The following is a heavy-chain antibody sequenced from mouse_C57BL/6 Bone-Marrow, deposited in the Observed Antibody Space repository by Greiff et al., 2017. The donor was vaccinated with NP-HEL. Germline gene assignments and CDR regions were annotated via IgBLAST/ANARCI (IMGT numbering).Heavy chain of an antibody. CDR2: IDPENGDT. V-gene: IGHV14-4*01. Sequence: EVQLQQSGAELVRPGASVKLSCTASGFNIKDDYMHWVKQRPEQGLEWIGWIDPENGDTEYASKFQGKATITADTSSNTAYLQLSSLTSEDTAVYYCTTPYYYGGSYVDFDYWGQGTTLTVSS. J-gene: IGHJ2*01. CDR3: TTPYYYGGSYVDFDY. D-gene: IGHD1-1*01. CDR1: GFNIKDDY.